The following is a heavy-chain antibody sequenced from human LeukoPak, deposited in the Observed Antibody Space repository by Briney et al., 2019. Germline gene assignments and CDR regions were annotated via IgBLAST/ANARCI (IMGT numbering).Heavy chain of an antibody. CDR1: GFTFSSYA. Sequence: PGGSLRLSCAASGFTFSSYAMHWVRQAPGKGLEWVTVISYDGSNKYYADSVKGRFTISRDNSKNTLYLQMNSLRAEDTALYYCAKDSGVYSSRGEDAFDIWGQGTMVTVSS. D-gene: IGHD6-19*01. CDR2: ISYDGSNK. CDR3: AKDSGVYSSRGEDAFDI. V-gene: IGHV3-30-3*01. J-gene: IGHJ3*02.